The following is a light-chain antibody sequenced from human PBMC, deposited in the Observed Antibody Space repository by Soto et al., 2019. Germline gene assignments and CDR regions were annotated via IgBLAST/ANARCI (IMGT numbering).Light chain of an antibody. V-gene: IGLV3-25*03. Sequence: SYELTQPPSVSVSPGQTARITCSGDALPKQYAYWYQQKPGQAPVLVIYKDSERPSGIPERFSGSSSGTTVTLTISGVREEDEADYYCQSADSSGTSHFGGGTKLTVL. CDR1: ALPKQY. CDR3: QSADSSGTSH. CDR2: KDS. J-gene: IGLJ2*01.